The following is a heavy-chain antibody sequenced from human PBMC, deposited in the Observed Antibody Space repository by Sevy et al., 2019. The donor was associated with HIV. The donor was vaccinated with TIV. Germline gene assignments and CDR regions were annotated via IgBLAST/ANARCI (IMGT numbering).Heavy chain of an antibody. V-gene: IGHV3-23*01. D-gene: IGHD3-22*01. J-gene: IGHJ4*02. Sequence: GGSLRLSCAASGFTFSSYAMSWVRQAPGKGLEWVSGISSSGAGTYYADSVKGRFTISRDNSKITLHLQMNSLRAEDTAVYYCAKNDSGYYYDYWGQGTLVTVSS. CDR1: GFTFSSYA. CDR3: AKNDSGYYYDY. CDR2: ISSSGAGT.